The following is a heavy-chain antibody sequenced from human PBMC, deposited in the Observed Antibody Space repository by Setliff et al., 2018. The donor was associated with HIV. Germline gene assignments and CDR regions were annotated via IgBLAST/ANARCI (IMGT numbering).Heavy chain of an antibody. CDR2: INPNNGAT. CDR1: GYKFTIYF. D-gene: IGHD3-16*01. Sequence: KVSCKGSGYKFTIYFMHWVREAPGQGLEWMGRINPNNGATNYAQNFQGRVTMTRDTSISTAFMELSNLTSNDTAIYYCATVSTGGEYKAWGQGTLVTVSS. J-gene: IGHJ5*02. CDR3: ATVSTGGEYKA. V-gene: IGHV1-2*06.